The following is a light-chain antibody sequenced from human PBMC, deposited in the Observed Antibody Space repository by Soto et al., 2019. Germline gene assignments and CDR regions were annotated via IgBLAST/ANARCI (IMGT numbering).Light chain of an antibody. Sequence: DIQMTQSPSSLSASVGDRVTITCRASQTISTFLNWYQRKPGKAPKLLIYAASSLQSGVPSRFRGGGSGTVFTLTITSLQSEDFATYYCQHTYNIPLTFGQGTKVEIK. CDR2: AAS. CDR1: QTISTF. CDR3: QHTYNIPLT. J-gene: IGKJ1*01. V-gene: IGKV1-39*01.